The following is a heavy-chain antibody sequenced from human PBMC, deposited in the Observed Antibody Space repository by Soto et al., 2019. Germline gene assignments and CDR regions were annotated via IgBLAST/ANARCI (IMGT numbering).Heavy chain of an antibody. CDR1: GYTFTGYY. CDR3: ARSPIIMGIWYFDL. J-gene: IGHJ2*01. V-gene: IGHV1-2*04. D-gene: IGHD2-8*01. CDR2: INPNSGGT. Sequence: ASVKVSCKASGYTFTGYYMHWVRQAPGQGLEWMGWINPNSGGTNYAQKFQGWVTMTRDTSISTAYMELSRLRSDDTAVYYCARSPIIMGIWYFDLWGRGTLVTVSS.